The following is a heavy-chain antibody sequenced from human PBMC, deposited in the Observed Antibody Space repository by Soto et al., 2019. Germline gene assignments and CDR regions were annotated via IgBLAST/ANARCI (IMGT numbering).Heavy chain of an antibody. D-gene: IGHD2-15*01. V-gene: IGHV3-23*01. CDR3: TRGGWVE. CDR2: ITNSGSTT. CDR1: GFTFSNYA. Sequence: EVQLLESGGDLVQPGGSLRVSCAASGFTFSNYAMTWVRQAPGKGLEWVSTITNSGSTTYYADSVKGRFTISRDNSRNTLSLQMNSLRADDTAVYYCTRGGWVEWGQGTLVTVSS. J-gene: IGHJ4*02.